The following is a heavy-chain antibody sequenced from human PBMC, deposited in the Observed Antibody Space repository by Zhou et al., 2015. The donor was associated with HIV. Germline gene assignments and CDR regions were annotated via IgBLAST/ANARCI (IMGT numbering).Heavy chain of an antibody. J-gene: IGHJ4*02. CDR2: ITPLLGTT. V-gene: IGHV1-69*06. CDR3: ARDDSSGYHSFDY. Sequence: QVKLVQSGAEVKMPGSSVKVSCQTSGDTTRTYGISWVRQAPGQRPEWMGNITPLLGTTNYAQKLQGRLTITADKSTSTVYMELRSLRSDDTATYFCARDDSSGYHSFDYWGQGTLVTVS. CDR1: GDTTRTYG. D-gene: IGHD3-22*01.